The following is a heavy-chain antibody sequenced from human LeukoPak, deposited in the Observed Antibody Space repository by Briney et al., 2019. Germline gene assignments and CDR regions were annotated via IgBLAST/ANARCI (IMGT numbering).Heavy chain of an antibody. V-gene: IGHV1-69*13. CDR1: GGTFSSYA. D-gene: IGHD2-2*01. CDR2: IVPIFGTA. CDR3: ARDSNLGYCSSTSCFKRPRERFDP. J-gene: IGHJ5*02. Sequence: ASVKVSCKASGGTFSSYAISWVRQAPGQGLEWMGGIVPIFGTANYAQKFQGGDTITADESTSTAYMELSILRSEDTAVYYCARDSNLGYCSSTSCFKRPRERFDPWGQGTLVTVSS.